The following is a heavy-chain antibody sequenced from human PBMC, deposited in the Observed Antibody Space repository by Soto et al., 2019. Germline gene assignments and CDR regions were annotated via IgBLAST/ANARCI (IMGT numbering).Heavy chain of an antibody. CDR1: GGSISYYY. CDR3: VRGGYVHAFDY. J-gene: IGHJ4*02. V-gene: IGHV4-59*01. Sequence: SETLSLTCTVSGGSISYYYWGWIRQPPGKGLEWIGSIYYSGNTHYNPSLKSRLTISVDTSMNQFSLNLDSVTAVDSAVYYCVRGGYVHAFDYWGQGALVTVSS. D-gene: IGHD5-12*01. CDR2: IYYSGNT.